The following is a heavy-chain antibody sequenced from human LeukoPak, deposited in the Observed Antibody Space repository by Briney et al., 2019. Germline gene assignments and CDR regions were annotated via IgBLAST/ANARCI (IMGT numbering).Heavy chain of an antibody. V-gene: IGHV1-69*01. CDR3: VSGPYGDYWGHYYGMDV. Sequence: GSSVKASCKASGGTFSSYAISWVRQAPGQGLEWMGGIIPIFGTANYAQKFQGRVTITADESTSTAYMELSSLRSEDTAVYYCVSGPYGDYWGHYYGMDVWGQGTTVTVSS. D-gene: IGHD4-17*01. J-gene: IGHJ6*02. CDR2: IIPIFGTA. CDR1: GGTFSSYA.